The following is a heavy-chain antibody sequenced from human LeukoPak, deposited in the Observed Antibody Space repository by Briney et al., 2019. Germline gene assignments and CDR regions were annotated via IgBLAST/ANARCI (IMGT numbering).Heavy chain of an antibody. D-gene: IGHD3-16*01. CDR3: ARGYVGDY. J-gene: IGHJ4*02. CDR1: GGSFSGYY. CDR2: INHSGST. Sequence: PSETLSLTCAVYGGSFSGYYWSWIRQPPGKGLEWIGEINHSGSTNYNPSLKSRVTISVDTSKNQFSLKLSSVTAADTAVYYCARGYVGDYWGQGTLVTVSP. V-gene: IGHV4-34*01.